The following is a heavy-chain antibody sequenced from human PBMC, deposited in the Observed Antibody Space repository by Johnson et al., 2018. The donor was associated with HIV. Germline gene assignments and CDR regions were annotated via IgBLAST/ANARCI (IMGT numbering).Heavy chain of an antibody. CDR1: GFTFSDYY. J-gene: IGHJ3*02. Sequence: VQLVESGGGVVQPGGSLRLSCAASGFTFSDYYMSWIRQAPGKGLEWVADIKCDGSEKYYVDSVKGRLTISRDNAKNSLYLQVNSLRAEDMTVYYCAISWGRWLQRDDAFAIWGQGTMVTVSS. CDR2: IKCDGSEK. D-gene: IGHD5-24*01. V-gene: IGHV3-52*01. CDR3: AISWGRWLQRDDAFAI.